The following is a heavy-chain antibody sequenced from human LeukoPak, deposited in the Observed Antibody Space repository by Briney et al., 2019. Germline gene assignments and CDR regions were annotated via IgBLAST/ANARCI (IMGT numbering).Heavy chain of an antibody. V-gene: IGHV4-39*07. CDR3: ARPDDYGDYAAWGY. Sequence: PSETLSLTCTVSGGSISSSSYYWGWIRQPPGKGLEWIGSIYYSGSTYYNPSLKSRVTISVDTSKNQFSLKLSSVTAADTAVYYCARPDDYGDYAAWGYWGQGTLVTVSS. CDR2: IYYSGST. J-gene: IGHJ4*02. CDR1: GGSISSSSYY. D-gene: IGHD4-17*01.